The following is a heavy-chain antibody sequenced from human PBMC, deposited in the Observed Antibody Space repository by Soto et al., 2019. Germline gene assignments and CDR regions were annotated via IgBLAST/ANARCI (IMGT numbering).Heavy chain of an antibody. CDR2: ISSSSSYI. J-gene: IGHJ6*02. Sequence: PGGSLRLSWAASGFTFNSYSMNWVRQAPGKGLEWVSSISSSSSYIYYADSVKGRFTISRDNAKNSLYLQMNSLRAEDTAVYYCARYVCSGGSCQPGYYYYGMDVCGQGTTVTVSS. D-gene: IGHD2-15*01. CDR1: GFTFNSYS. V-gene: IGHV3-21*01. CDR3: ARYVCSGGSCQPGYYYYGMDV.